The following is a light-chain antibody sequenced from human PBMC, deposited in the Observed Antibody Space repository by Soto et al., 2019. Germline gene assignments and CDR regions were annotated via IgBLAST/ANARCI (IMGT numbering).Light chain of an antibody. Sequence: DIQMTQSPSTLSASVGDRVTITCRASQSISSWLAWYQQKPGKAPKLLIYKASSLESGVPSRFSGSGSGTEFTLTISSLQPDDFATYYCQQYNSQPLTFGGGTKVEIK. J-gene: IGKJ4*01. CDR1: QSISSW. CDR3: QQYNSQPLT. CDR2: KAS. V-gene: IGKV1-5*03.